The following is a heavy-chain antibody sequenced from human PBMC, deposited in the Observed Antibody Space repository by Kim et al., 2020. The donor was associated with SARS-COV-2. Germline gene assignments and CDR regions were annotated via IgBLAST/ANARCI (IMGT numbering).Heavy chain of an antibody. CDR2: IYYSGST. Sequence: SETLSLTCTVSGGSISFSYWSWILQPPRKGLEWIVYIYYSGSTDYNPSSKSRVTISVDTSKNQFSLMLISVTAAATAVYYCSRGPATAMTDFDYCCPGT. CDR1: GGSISFSY. D-gene: IGHD2-21*02. V-gene: IGHV4-59*01. J-gene: IGHJ4*02. CDR3: SRGPATAMTDFDY.